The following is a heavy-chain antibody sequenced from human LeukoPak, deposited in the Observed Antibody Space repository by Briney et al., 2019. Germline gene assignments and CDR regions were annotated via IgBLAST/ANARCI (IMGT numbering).Heavy chain of an antibody. CDR1: GGSISSYY. J-gene: IGHJ4*02. V-gene: IGHV4-59*01. CDR2: IYYSGST. Sequence: SETLSLTCTVSGGSISSYYWSWIRQPPGKGLEGIGYIYYSGSTNYNPSLKSRVTISVDTSKNQFSLKLSSVTAADTAVYYCARVGAPHIFYFDYWGQGTLVTVSS. CDR3: ARVGAPHIFYFDY.